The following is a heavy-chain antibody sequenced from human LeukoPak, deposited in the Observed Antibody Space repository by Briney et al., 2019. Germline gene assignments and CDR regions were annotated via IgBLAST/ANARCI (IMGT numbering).Heavy chain of an antibody. D-gene: IGHD3-22*01. CDR1: GYTFTGYY. Sequence: ASVKVSCKASGYTFTGYYMHWVRQAPGQGLEWMGWINPNSGGTNYAQKFQGRVTMITETSTSTAYIELMSLGTDDTAVYYCWRVLWYYYDSSGLRHFDYWGQGTLVTVSS. CDR2: INPNSGGT. CDR3: WRVLWYYYDSSGLRHFDY. J-gene: IGHJ4*02. V-gene: IGHV1-2*02.